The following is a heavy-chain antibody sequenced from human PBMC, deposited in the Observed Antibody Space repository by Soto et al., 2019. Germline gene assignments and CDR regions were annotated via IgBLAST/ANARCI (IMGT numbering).Heavy chain of an antibody. V-gene: IGHV1-3*01. J-gene: IGHJ6*02. D-gene: IGHD6-13*01. CDR2: INAGNGNT. CDR1: GYTFTSYA. Sequence: ASVEVSCKASGYTFTSYAMHWVRQAPGKRLEWMGWINAGNGNTKYPQKFQGRVTITRDTAASSAYMELSSLRAEDTALYYCGREGIGAVVLYGMDVWGQGTTVTVSS. CDR3: GREGIGAVVLYGMDV.